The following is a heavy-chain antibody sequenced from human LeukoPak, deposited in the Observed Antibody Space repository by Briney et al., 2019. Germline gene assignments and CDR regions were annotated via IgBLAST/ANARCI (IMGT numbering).Heavy chain of an antibody. CDR3: ATHPLLLWSGELWSDYYYGMDV. V-gene: IGHV1-2*02. Sequence: ASVKVSCKASGYTFTSYYMHWVRQAPGQGLEWMGWINPNSGGTNYAQKFQGRVTMTRDTSISTAYMELSRLRSDDTAVYYCATHPLLLWSGELWSDYYYGMDVWGQGTTVTVSS. J-gene: IGHJ6*02. CDR2: INPNSGGT. D-gene: IGHD3-10*01. CDR1: GYTFTSYY.